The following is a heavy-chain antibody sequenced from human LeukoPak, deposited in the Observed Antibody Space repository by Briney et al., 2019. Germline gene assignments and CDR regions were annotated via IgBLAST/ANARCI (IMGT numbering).Heavy chain of an antibody. V-gene: IGHV3-21*01. Sequence: GGSLRLSCAASGFTFSSYSMNWVRQAPGKGLEWVSSISSSSSYIYYADSVKGRFTISRDNDKNSLYLQMNSLRAEATAVYYCARSTDIVVVPAAMGYWGQGTLVTVSS. CDR2: ISSSSSYI. D-gene: IGHD2-2*01. CDR1: GFTFSSYS. J-gene: IGHJ4*02. CDR3: ARSTDIVVVPAAMGY.